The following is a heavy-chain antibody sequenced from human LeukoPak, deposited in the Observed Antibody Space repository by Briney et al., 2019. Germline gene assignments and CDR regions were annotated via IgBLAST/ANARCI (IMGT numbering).Heavy chain of an antibody. CDR1: GGSISIYY. CDR2: IYYSGST. J-gene: IGHJ4*02. CDR3: ARSAYGIGYCHVGY. D-gene: IGHD3-22*01. Sequence: SETLSLTCTVSGGSISIYYWSWIRQPPGRGLEWIGYIYYSGSTNYNPSLKSRVTISVDTSKNQFSLKLSSVTAGDTAVFYCARSAYGIGYCHVGYWGQGTLVTVSS. V-gene: IGHV4-59*08.